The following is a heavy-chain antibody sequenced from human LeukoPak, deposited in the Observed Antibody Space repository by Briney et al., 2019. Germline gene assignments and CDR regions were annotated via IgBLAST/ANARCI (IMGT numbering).Heavy chain of an antibody. Sequence: GGSLRLSCAASGFTFRSDAMSRVRQAPGKGLEWVSGISGSGGTTYYADSVKGRFTISRDNSKNTLYLQMNSLRAEDTAVYYCAKHHCSSTSCYRVFDFWGQGTLVTVSS. CDR3: AKHHCSSTSCYRVFDF. V-gene: IGHV3-23*01. D-gene: IGHD2-2*02. J-gene: IGHJ4*02. CDR1: GFTFRSDA. CDR2: ISGSGGTT.